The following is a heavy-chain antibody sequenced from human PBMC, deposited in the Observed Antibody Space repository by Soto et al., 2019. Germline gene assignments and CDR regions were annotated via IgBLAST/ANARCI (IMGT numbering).Heavy chain of an antibody. CDR1: GFTFSSYG. CDR2: ISYDGSNK. J-gene: IGHJ6*02. V-gene: IGHV3-30*03. D-gene: IGHD3-9*01. Sequence: GGSLRLSCAASGFTFSSYGMHWVRQAPGKGLEWVAVISYDGSNKYYADSVKGRFTISRDNSKNTLYLQMNSLRAEDTAVYYCALFLTGYSSYGMDVWGQGTTVTVSS. CDR3: ALFLTGYSSYGMDV.